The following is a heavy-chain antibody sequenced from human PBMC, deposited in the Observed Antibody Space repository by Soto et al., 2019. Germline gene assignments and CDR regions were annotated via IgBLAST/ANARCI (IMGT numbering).Heavy chain of an antibody. J-gene: IGHJ4*02. Sequence: VQLVKSGGGLVQPGGSLRLSCAASGFLFNTYWMFWVRQAPRKGLLWVTRIKSDGSSTNYADSVKGRFTISRDNAKNTLYLQMTSLRAEDTAVYYCAIGGGDYNHPDYCGQGILVTVSS. CDR1: GFLFNTYW. CDR3: AIGGGDYNHPDY. V-gene: IGHV3-74*01. D-gene: IGHD3-9*01. CDR2: IKSDGSST.